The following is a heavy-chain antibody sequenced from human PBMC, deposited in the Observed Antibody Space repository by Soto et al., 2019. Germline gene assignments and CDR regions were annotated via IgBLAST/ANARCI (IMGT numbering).Heavy chain of an antibody. CDR2: ISSNGGTT. CDR1: GFTFSSYD. D-gene: IGHD1-7*01. CDR3: VRLVSGNYAY. Sequence: EVQLAESGGGMVQPGGSLRLSCVASGFTFSSYDMHWVRQAPGKGLEYVSSISSNGGTTYYGNSVKGRFTISRDNSETILYLQVGSLRGEDMAVYYCVRLVSGNYAYWGQGTLVTVSS. V-gene: IGHV3-64*01. J-gene: IGHJ4*02.